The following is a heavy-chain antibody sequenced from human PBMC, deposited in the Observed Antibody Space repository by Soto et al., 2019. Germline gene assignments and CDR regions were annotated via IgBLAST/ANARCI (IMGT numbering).Heavy chain of an antibody. V-gene: IGHV1-18*01. Sequence: ASVKVSCKASGYTFTSYGISWVRQAPGQGLEWMGWISAYNGNTNYAQKLQGRVTMTTDTSTSTAYMELRSLRSDDTAVYYCARVGLPVGLELGYFDYWGQGTLVTVSS. J-gene: IGHJ4*02. CDR2: ISAYNGNT. CDR3: ARVGLPVGLELGYFDY. CDR1: GYTFTSYG. D-gene: IGHD1-7*01.